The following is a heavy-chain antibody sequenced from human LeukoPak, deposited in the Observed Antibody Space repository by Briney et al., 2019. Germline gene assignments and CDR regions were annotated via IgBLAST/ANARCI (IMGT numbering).Heavy chain of an antibody. CDR1: GFTFSRYA. CDR2: ISGSGGST. V-gene: IGHV3-23*01. CDR3: AKAPTVAEPNYFDY. J-gene: IGHJ4*02. Sequence: PGGSLRLSCAASGFTFSRYAMSWVRQAPGKGLESVSVISGSGGSTYYADSVKGRFTISRDNSKNTLFLQMNSLRAEDTAVYYCAKAPTVAEPNYFDYWGQGTLVTVSS. D-gene: IGHD4-23*01.